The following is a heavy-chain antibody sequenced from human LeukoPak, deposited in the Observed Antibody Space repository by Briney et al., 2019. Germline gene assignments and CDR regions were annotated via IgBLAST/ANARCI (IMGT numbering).Heavy chain of an antibody. CDR1: GFTFSSYG. CDR3: AKDSPLTGAGYYYYYYGMDV. J-gene: IGHJ6*04. V-gene: IGHV3-30*18. CDR2: ISYDGSNK. Sequence: GGSLRLSCAASGFTFSSYGMHWVGQAPGKGLEWVAVISYDGSNKYYADSVRGRFTISRDNSKNTLCLQMNSLRAEDTAVYYCAKDSPLTGAGYYYYYYGMDVWGKGTTVTVSS. D-gene: IGHD1-14*01.